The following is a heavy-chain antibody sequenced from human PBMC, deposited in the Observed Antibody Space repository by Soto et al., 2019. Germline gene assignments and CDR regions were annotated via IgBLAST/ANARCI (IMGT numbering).Heavy chain of an antibody. V-gene: IGHV1-69*13. D-gene: IGHD6-19*01. CDR2: IIPIFGTA. CDR3: ARGTGYSSGADY. CDR1: GVTFSSYA. Sequence: ASVKVSCKASGVTFSSYAISWVRQAPGQGLEWMGGIIPIFGTANYAQKFQGRVTITADESTSTAYMELSSLRSEDTAVYYCARGTGYSSGADYWGQGTLVTVSS. J-gene: IGHJ4*02.